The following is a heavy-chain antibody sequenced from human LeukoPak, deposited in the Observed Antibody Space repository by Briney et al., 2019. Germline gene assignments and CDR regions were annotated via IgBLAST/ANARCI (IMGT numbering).Heavy chain of an antibody. Sequence: SETLSLTCTVSGGSISNGGDYWSWLRQHPGKGLERIGYIYHSGSTYYNPSLKSRVTISVDTSKNQFSLELSSVTAADTAVYYCARAAWRGTNSRDAFDIWGLGTMVTVSS. CDR2: IYHSGST. CDR3: ARAAWRGTNSRDAFDI. CDR1: GGSISNGGDY. V-gene: IGHV4-31*03. J-gene: IGHJ3*02. D-gene: IGHD4/OR15-4a*01.